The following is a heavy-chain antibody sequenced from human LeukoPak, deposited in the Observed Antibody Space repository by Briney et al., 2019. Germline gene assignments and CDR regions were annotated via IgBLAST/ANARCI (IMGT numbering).Heavy chain of an antibody. Sequence: PSETLSLTCTVSGGSISSSSYYWGWIRQPPGKGLEWIGSIYYSGSTYYNPSLKSRVTISVDTSKNQFSLKLSSVTAADTAVYYCARVGTAMALLFDYWGQGTLVTVSS. CDR1: GGSISSSSYY. V-gene: IGHV4-39*01. CDR2: IYYSGST. D-gene: IGHD5-18*01. CDR3: ARVGTAMALLFDY. J-gene: IGHJ4*02.